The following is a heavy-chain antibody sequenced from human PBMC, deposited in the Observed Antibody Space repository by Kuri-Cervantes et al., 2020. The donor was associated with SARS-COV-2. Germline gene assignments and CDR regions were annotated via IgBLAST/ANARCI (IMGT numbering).Heavy chain of an antibody. Sequence: GESLKISCAASGFTFSSYDMSWVRQAPGKGLEWVSGINWNGGSTGYADSVKGRFTISRDNAKNSLYLQMNSLRAEDTAVYYCARDGGVVIPWFDPWGQGTLVTVSS. D-gene: IGHD3-3*01. J-gene: IGHJ5*02. CDR1: GFTFSSYD. CDR2: INWNGGST. CDR3: ARDGGVVIPWFDP. V-gene: IGHV3-20*04.